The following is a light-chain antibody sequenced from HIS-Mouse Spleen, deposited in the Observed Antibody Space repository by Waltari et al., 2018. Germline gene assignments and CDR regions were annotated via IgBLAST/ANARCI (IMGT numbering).Light chain of an antibody. J-gene: IGLJ3*02. Sequence: QSALTQPASVSGPPGHSIPISCPGTRRDVGSYNLVPWYQQHPGKAPQLMIYKGSKRPSGVSNRFSGSKSGNTASLTISGLQAEDEADYYCCSYAGSSTYWVFGGGTKLTVL. CDR3: CSYAGSSTYWV. V-gene: IGLV2-23*01. CDR1: RRDVGSYNL. CDR2: KGS.